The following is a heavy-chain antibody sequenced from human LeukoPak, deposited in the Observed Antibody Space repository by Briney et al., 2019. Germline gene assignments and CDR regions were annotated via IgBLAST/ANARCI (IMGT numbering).Heavy chain of an antibody. J-gene: IGHJ6*03. V-gene: IGHV4-39*07. CDR3: ARAVTGYSYGYYYYMDV. CDR1: GDSISSNTYY. Sequence: SETLSLTCTISGDSISSNTYYWGWIRQPPGKGLEWIGNIHYSGSINYNPSLKSRVTMSVDTSKNQFSLKLSSVTAADTAVYYCARAVTGYSYGYYYYMDVWGKGTTVTVSS. CDR2: IHYSGSI. D-gene: IGHD5-18*01.